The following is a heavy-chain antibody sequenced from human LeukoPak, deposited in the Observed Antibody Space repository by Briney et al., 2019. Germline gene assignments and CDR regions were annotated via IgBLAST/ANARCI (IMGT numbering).Heavy chain of an antibody. CDR3: ARSLRVRGVPDYMDV. Sequence: GGSLRLSCAASEFTVSSNYMTWVRQAPGKGLEWVAVIHKNAIIYYADTVKGRFTISRDNSKNMLYLQMNSLRGEDTAVYYCARSLRVRGVPDYMDVWGKGTTVTLSS. CDR1: EFTVSSNY. V-gene: IGHV3-53*01. J-gene: IGHJ6*03. CDR2: IHKNAII. D-gene: IGHD3-10*01.